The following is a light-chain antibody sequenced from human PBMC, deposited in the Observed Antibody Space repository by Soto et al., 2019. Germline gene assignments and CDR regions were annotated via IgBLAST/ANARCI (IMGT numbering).Light chain of an antibody. Sequence: EIAMTQSPPALSVSPGESAPLSARASQSVSSSYLAWFRQKPGQAPRRLIYAASSRATGIPDRFSIGGSGTDFTLTISRLEPEEFAVYYCQQYGNLITFGQGTRVEIK. CDR2: AAS. CDR1: QSVSSSY. V-gene: IGKV3-20*01. CDR3: QQYGNLIT. J-gene: IGKJ5*01.